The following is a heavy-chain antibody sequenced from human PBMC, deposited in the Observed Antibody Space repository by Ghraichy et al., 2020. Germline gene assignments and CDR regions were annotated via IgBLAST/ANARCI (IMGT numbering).Heavy chain of an antibody. D-gene: IGHD3-3*01. CDR1: GGSISSYY. V-gene: IGHV4-59*01. Sequence: SQTLSLTCTVSGGSISSYYWSWIRQPPGKGLEWIGYIYYSGSTNYNPSLKSRVTISVDTSKNQFSLKLSSVTAADTAVYYCARSTLGYDFWSGYSGGYYFDYWGQGTLVTVSS. CDR3: ARSTLGYDFWSGYSGGYYFDY. CDR2: IYYSGST. J-gene: IGHJ4*02.